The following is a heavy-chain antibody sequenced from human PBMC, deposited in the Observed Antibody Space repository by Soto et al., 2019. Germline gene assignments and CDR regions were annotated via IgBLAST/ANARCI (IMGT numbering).Heavy chain of an antibody. V-gene: IGHV1-2*02. CDR1: GYTFTGYY. Sequence: QVQLVQSGAEVKKPGASVKVSCKASGYTFTGYYMHWVRQAPGQGLEWMGWINPNSGGTNYAQKFQGRVTMTRDTSISTAYMEVRRLRSDDTAVYYCASPGAPTATTVYYYGMDVWGQGTTVTVSS. D-gene: IGHD1-7*01. CDR3: ASPGAPTATTVYYYGMDV. CDR2: INPNSGGT. J-gene: IGHJ6*02.